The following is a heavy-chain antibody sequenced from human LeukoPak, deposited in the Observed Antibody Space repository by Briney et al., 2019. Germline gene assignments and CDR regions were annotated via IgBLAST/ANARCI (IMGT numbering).Heavy chain of an antibody. CDR3: ARAYCSSTSCYRKYYFDY. CDR2: ISYDGSNK. CDR1: GFTFSSYA. V-gene: IGHV3-30*04. Sequence: PGGSLRLSCAASGFTFSSYAMHWVRQAPGKGLEWVAVISYDGSNKYYADSVKGRFTISRDNSKNTLYLQMNSLRAEDTAVYYCARAYCSSTSCYRKYYFDYWGQGTLVTVSS. D-gene: IGHD2-2*01. J-gene: IGHJ4*02.